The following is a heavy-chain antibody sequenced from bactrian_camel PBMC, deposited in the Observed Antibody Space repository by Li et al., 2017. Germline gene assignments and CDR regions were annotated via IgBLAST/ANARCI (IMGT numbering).Heavy chain of an antibody. CDR2: IYSDGDNT. D-gene: IGHD6*01. CDR1: GFTFSRYI. V-gene: IGHV3-2*01. CDR3: ATSMAYGASWSFLREYNY. J-gene: IGHJ4*01. Sequence: HVQLVESGGGLVQPGGSLRLSCAASGFTFSRYIMSWVRQAPGKGLEWVCSIYSDGDNTYYADSVKGRFTISRDDAKKVALRINSLKSEDTARYYCATSMAYGASWSFLREYNYWGQGTQVTVS.